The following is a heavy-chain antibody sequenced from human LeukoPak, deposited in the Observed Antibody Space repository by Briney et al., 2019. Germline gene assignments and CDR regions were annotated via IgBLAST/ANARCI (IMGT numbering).Heavy chain of an antibody. CDR3: ATDGAGFET. V-gene: IGHV3-11*01. Sequence: GGSLRLSCPASGFTFNDYYMSWIRQAPGKGLEWLSYINIGGTNTHYADSVKGRFTISRDNAKKSLYLEMNNLRAEDTAVYYCATDGAGFETWGQGVLVTVSS. CDR2: INIGGTNT. CDR1: GFTFNDYY. J-gene: IGHJ5*02.